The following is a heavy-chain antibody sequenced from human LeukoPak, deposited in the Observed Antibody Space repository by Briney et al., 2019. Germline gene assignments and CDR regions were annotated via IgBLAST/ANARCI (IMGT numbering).Heavy chain of an antibody. V-gene: IGHV3-23*01. CDR3: AKVSVGPLSRPTHVALYYGMDV. CDR2: IGSSGATT. J-gene: IGHJ6*02. CDR1: GFTFNKFA. Sequence: GGSLRFSCEASGFTFNKFAMSWVRQAPGKGPEWVAGIGSSGATTFYADSVKGRCSISRDNSKNTVYLEMNSLRAEDTAIYYSAKVSVGPLSRPTHVALYYGMDVWGQGITVIVSS. D-gene: IGHD2-8*01.